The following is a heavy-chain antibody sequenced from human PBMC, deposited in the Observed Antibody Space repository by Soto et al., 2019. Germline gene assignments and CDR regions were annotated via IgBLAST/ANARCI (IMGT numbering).Heavy chain of an antibody. V-gene: IGHV1-46*01. D-gene: IGHD3-22*01. Sequence: ASVKVSCKASGGTFSSYAISWVRQAPGQGLEWMGIINPSGGSTSYAQKFQGRVTMTRDTSTSTVYMELSSLRSEDTAVYYCARSDYDSSGYYFPPDDYWGQGTLVTVSS. CDR2: INPSGGST. CDR3: ARSDYDSSGYYFPPDDY. CDR1: GGTFSSYA. J-gene: IGHJ4*02.